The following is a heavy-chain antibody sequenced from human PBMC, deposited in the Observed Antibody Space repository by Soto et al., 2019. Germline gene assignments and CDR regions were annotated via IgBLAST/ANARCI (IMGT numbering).Heavy chain of an antibody. CDR2: TYYRSKWYN. V-gene: IGHV6-1*01. J-gene: IGHJ3*02. Sequence: QVQLQQSGPGLVKPSQTLSLTCAISGDSVSSNSAAWNWIRQSPSRGLEWLGRTYYRSKWYNDYAVSVKSRITINPDTSKNQFSLQLNSVTPEDTAVYYCARALLYCSGGSCYGITDAFDIWGQGTMVTVSS. CDR3: ARALLYCSGGSCYGITDAFDI. CDR1: GDSVSSNSAA. D-gene: IGHD2-15*01.